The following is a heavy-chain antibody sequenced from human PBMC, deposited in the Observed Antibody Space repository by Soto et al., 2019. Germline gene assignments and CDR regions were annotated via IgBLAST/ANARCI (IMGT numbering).Heavy chain of an antibody. CDR1: GGSFSGYY. CDR3: ARANDALDI. V-gene: IGHV4-34*01. CDR2: INHSAST. J-gene: IGHJ3*02. Sequence: QVQLQQWGAGLLKPSETLSLTCAVYGGSFSGYYWSWIRQPPGKGLEWIVEINHSASTNYNPSLKIRPSEAVDPSQSPFSLNMCSVTAADTAVYYCARANDALDIWSQGTMVTVSS.